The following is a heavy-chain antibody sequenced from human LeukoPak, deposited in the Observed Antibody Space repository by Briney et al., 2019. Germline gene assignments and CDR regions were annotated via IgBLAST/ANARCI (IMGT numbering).Heavy chain of an antibody. D-gene: IGHD6-13*01. CDR3: ARDLSGIAAASGPRFAP. J-gene: IGHJ5*02. V-gene: IGHV3-48*03. CDR1: GFTFSSYE. CDR2: ISSSGSTI. Sequence: PGGSLRLACAASGFTFSSYEMNWVRQAPGKGLEWVSYISSSGSTIYYADSVKGRFTISRDNAKNSLYLQMNSLRAEDTAVYYCARDLSGIAAASGPRFAPWGQGTLVTVSS.